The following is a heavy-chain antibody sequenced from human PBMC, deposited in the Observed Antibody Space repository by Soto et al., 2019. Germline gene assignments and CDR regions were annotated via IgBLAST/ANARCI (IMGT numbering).Heavy chain of an antibody. V-gene: IGHV4-61*01. D-gene: IGHD2-21*01. CDR1: GGSVSSGNYY. Sequence: SETLSLTCTVSGGSVSSGNYYCSWIRQPPGKGLEWIGYMYYGGSTNYNPSLKSRATISVDTSKNQFSLKLTSVNTADTAIYYCTRGGDPYKTGHWGQGTLVTVSS. CDR2: MYYGGST. J-gene: IGHJ4*02. CDR3: TRGGDPYKTGH.